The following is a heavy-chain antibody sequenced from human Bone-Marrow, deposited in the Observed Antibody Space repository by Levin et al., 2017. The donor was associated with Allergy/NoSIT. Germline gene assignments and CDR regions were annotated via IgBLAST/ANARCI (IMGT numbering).Heavy chain of an antibody. D-gene: IGHD3-16*01. V-gene: IGHV3-9*01. Sequence: GGSLRLSCAASGFTFDDYAMHWVRQAPGKGLEWVSGISWNSGSIGYADSVKGRFTISRDNAKNSLYLQMNSLRAEDTALYYCAKAPLGRGETLYFDLWGRGTLVTVSS. J-gene: IGHJ2*01. CDR2: ISWNSGSI. CDR1: GFTFDDYA. CDR3: AKAPLGRGETLYFDL.